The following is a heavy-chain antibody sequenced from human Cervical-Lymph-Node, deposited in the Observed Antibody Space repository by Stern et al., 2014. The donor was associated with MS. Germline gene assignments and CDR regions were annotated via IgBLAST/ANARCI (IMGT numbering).Heavy chain of an antibody. CDR3: ARQYGAEDF. CDR1: GASITSHY. D-gene: IGHD4-17*01. J-gene: IGHJ4*02. CDR2: SYYSGST. V-gene: IGHV4-59*11. Sequence: QLQLQESGPGLVRPSETLSLTCPVSGASITSHYWNWIRQSPGKGLEWIGYSYYSGSTNYNPSLKSRVTISIDPSKNQFSLRLRSVTAADTAVYYCARQYGAEDFWGQGTLVTVSS.